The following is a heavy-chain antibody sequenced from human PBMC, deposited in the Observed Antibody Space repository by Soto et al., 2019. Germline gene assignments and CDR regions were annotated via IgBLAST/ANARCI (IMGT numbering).Heavy chain of an antibody. D-gene: IGHD6-19*01. CDR1: GGYISTYY. CDR2: IHASGNT. CDR3: ARTPGWYFDV. J-gene: IGHJ4*02. V-gene: IGHV4-4*07. Sequence: QVQLLESGPGLVKPSETLSLTCNVSGGYISTYYWSWIRQPAGKGLEWIGRIHASGNTDYNPSLKSRVTMSVDTSKYQFSLRLTSLTAADTAVYYCARTPGWYFDVWGQGTLVTVSS.